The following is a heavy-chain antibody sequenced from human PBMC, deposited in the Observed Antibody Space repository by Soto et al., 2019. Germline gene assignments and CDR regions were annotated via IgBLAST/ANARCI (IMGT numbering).Heavy chain of an antibody. V-gene: IGHV4-4*07. CDR2: VFGSGNA. CDR3: ARELVSFQSNWFDP. Sequence: SETLSLTCTVSGVTFSNSYWSWIRQPAGKGLEWIGRVFGSGNANYNPSLQGRVTMSVDTTKNQVSLKLTSVTAADTAVYFCARELVSFQSNWFDPWGPGTLVTVSS. J-gene: IGHJ5*02. CDR1: GVTFSNSY. D-gene: IGHD3-10*01.